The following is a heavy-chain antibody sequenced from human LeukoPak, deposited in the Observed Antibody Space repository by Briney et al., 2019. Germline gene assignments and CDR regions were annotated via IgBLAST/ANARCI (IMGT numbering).Heavy chain of an antibody. J-gene: IGHJ4*02. D-gene: IGHD1-26*01. V-gene: IGHV4-38-2*01. CDR3: ATTTIRLGY. CDR1: GYSISSGYY. CDR2: IYHTGTT. Sequence: SETLSLTCSVSGYSISSGYYWGWIRQPPGEGLEWIGIIYHTGTTYYNPSLKSRVSISVDTSKNKFPLKLSSVTAADTAIYYCATTTIRLGYWGQGTLVTVSS.